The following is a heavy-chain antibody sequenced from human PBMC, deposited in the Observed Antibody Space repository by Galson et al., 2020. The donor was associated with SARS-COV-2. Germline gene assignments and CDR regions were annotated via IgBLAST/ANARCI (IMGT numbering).Heavy chain of an antibody. CDR3: AKDRDFWSGSAPDY. J-gene: IGHJ4*02. V-gene: IGHV3-23*01. CDR1: GFTFSSYA. Sequence: GESLKISCAASGFTFSSYAMSWVRQAPGKGLEWVSAISGSGGSTYYADSVKGRFTISRDNSKNTLYLQMNSLRAEDTAVYYCAKDRDFWSGSAPDYWGQGTLVTVSS. CDR2: ISGSGGST. D-gene: IGHD3-3*01.